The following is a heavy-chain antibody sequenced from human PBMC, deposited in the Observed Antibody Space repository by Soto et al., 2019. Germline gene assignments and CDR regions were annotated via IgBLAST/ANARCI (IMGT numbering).Heavy chain of an antibody. CDR1: GGSFSGYY. Sequence: PSETLSLTCAVYGGSFSGYYWSWIRQPPGKGLEWIGEINHSGSTNYNPSLKSRVTISVDTSKNQFSLKLSSVTAADTAVYYCARGSAPKDYFDYWGQGTLVTVSS. J-gene: IGHJ4*02. CDR3: ARGSAPKDYFDY. CDR2: INHSGST. V-gene: IGHV4-34*01.